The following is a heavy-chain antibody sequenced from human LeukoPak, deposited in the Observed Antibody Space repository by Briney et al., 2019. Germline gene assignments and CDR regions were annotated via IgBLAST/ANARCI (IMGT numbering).Heavy chain of an antibody. CDR1: GLTFSSYS. CDR3: AKDAAGPEY. V-gene: IGHV3-23*01. J-gene: IGHJ4*02. D-gene: IGHD6-13*01. Sequence: GGSLRLSCVVSGLTFSSYSMSWVRQAPAKGLEWLSGISASGGDTWYPDSVKGRFTISRDNSKNTLFLQMNSLRVEDTAIYYCAKDAAGPEYWGQGTRVTVSS. CDR2: ISASGGDT.